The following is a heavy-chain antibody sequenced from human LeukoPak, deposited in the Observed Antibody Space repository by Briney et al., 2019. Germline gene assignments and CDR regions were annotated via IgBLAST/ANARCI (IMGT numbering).Heavy chain of an antibody. V-gene: IGHV4-30-4*01. D-gene: IGHD2-15*01. CDR1: GGSISSNYYY. CDR3: ARVGKYCSSGTCYPYHFDY. J-gene: IGHJ4*02. CDR2: IYYSGST. Sequence: SETRSLTCTVSGGSISSNYYYWSWIRQPPGKGLEWIGYIYYSGSTYYNPSLKSRVTMSVDTSKNQFSLKLSSVTAADTAVYYCARVGKYCSSGTCYPYHFDYWGQGTLVTVSS.